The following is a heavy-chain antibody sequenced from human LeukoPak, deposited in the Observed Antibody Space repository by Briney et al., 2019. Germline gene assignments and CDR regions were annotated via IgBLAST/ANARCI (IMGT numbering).Heavy chain of an antibody. Sequence: PGGSLRLSCAASGFTFSSYAMSWVRQAPEKGLDWVSAISGSGGSTYYADSVKGRFTISRDNSKNTLYLQMNSLRAEDTAVYYCAKFLEPAAQIAYYYYGMDVWGQGTTVTVSS. CDR2: ISGSGGST. J-gene: IGHJ6*02. CDR3: AKFLEPAAQIAYYYYGMDV. CDR1: GFTFSSYA. D-gene: IGHD2-2*01. V-gene: IGHV3-23*01.